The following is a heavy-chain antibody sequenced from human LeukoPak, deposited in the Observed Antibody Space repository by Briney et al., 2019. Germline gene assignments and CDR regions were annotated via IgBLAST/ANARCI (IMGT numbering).Heavy chain of an antibody. Sequence: GASVKVSCTASGGTFSSYTISWVRQAPGQGLEWMGRIIPILGIANYAQKFQGRVTITADKSTSTAYMELSSLRSEDTAVYYCARDSSDYGDPQDALDIWGQGTMVSVSS. V-gene: IGHV1-69*04. CDR2: IIPILGIA. CDR1: GGTFSSYT. D-gene: IGHD4-17*01. J-gene: IGHJ3*02. CDR3: ARDSSDYGDPQDALDI.